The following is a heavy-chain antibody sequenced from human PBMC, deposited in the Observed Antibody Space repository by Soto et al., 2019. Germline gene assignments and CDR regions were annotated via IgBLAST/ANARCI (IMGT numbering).Heavy chain of an antibody. J-gene: IGHJ3*02. Sequence: QLQLQESGPGLVKPSETLSLTCTVSGGSISSSSYYWGWLRQPPGKGLEWIGSIYYSGSTYYNPSLKSRVTISVDTSKHQFSLKLSSVTAAGTAVYYCARRRGQWLVMGSAFDIWGQGTMVTVSS. D-gene: IGHD6-19*01. CDR1: GGSISSSSYY. V-gene: IGHV4-39*01. CDR2: IYYSGST. CDR3: ARRRGQWLVMGSAFDI.